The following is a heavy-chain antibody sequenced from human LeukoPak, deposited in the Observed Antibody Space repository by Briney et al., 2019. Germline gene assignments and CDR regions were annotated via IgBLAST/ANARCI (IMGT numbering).Heavy chain of an antibody. J-gene: IGHJ4*02. Sequence: GGSLRLSCAASGFTFSSYGMHWVRQAPGKGLEWVGFIRSKAYGGTTQYAASVKGRFTISRDDSKSIAYLQMNSLKTEDTAVYYCTREGYYDFWSGYYVDYWGQGTLVTVSS. D-gene: IGHD3-3*01. CDR3: TREGYYDFWSGYYVDY. V-gene: IGHV3-49*04. CDR2: IRSKAYGGTT. CDR1: GFTFSSYG.